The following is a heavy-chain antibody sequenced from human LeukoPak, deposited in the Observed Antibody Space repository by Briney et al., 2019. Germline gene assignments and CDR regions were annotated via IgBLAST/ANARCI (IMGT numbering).Heavy chain of an antibody. J-gene: IGHJ5*02. CDR2: ISGYNGKT. Sequence: ASVKVSCKASGYTFTGYYMHWVRQAPGQGLEWMGWISGYNGKTNYAQKLQGRVTMTTDTSTSTAYMELRSLRSDDTAVYYCARVREVLLWFGELLEWFDPWGQGTLVTVSS. CDR1: GYTFTGYY. D-gene: IGHD3-10*01. V-gene: IGHV1-18*04. CDR3: ARVREVLLWFGELLEWFDP.